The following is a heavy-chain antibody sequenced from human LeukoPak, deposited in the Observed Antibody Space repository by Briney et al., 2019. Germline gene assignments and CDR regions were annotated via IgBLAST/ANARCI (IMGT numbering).Heavy chain of an antibody. CDR1: GYTFTSYD. CDR3: ARGGPLWFGELSFDY. Sequence: ASVKVSCNASGYTFTSYDINWVRQATGQGLEWMGWMNPNSGNTGYAQKFQGRVTMTRNTSISTAYMELSSLRSEDTAVYYCARGGPLWFGELSFDYWGQGTLVTVSS. D-gene: IGHD3-10*01. V-gene: IGHV1-8*01. CDR2: MNPNSGNT. J-gene: IGHJ4*02.